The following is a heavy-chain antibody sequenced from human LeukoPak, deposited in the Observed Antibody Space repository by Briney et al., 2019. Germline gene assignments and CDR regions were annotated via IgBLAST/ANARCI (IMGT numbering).Heavy chain of an antibody. CDR1: GGTFSSYA. J-gene: IGHJ6*02. CDR3: ARAQLWLLPPGLYYYYGMDV. V-gene: IGHV1-69*13. D-gene: IGHD5-18*01. CDR2: IIPIFGTA. Sequence: ASVKVSCKVSGGTFSSYAISWVRQAPGQGLEWMGGIIPIFGTANYAQKFQGRVTITADESTSTAYMELSSLRSEDTAVYYCARAQLWLLPPGLYYYYGMDVWGQGTTVTVSS.